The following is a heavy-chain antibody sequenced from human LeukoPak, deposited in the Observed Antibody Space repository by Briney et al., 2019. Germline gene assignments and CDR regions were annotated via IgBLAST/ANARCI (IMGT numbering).Heavy chain of an antibody. Sequence: PSETLSLTCTVSGGSIGSSTYYWGWIRQPPGKGLEWIGSIFHSGSTYYNPSLKSRVTISVDTSRNRFSLKLSSVTAADTAVYYCARPSAISLNADRPWVYWGQGTLVTVSS. CDR2: IFHSGST. V-gene: IGHV4-39*01. J-gene: IGHJ4*02. D-gene: IGHD5-18*01. CDR3: ARPSAISLNADRPWVY. CDR1: GGSIGSSTYY.